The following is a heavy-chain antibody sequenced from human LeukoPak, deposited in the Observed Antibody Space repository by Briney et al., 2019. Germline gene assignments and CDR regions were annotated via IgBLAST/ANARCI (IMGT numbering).Heavy chain of an antibody. V-gene: IGHV1-18*01. J-gene: IGHJ4*02. CDR3: ARNDRIVGATSIDY. Sequence: ASVKVSCKASGGTFSSYAISWVRQAPGQGLEWMGWISAYNGNTNYAQKLQGRVTMTTDTSTSTAYMELRSLRSDDTAVYYCARNDRIVGATSIDYWGQGTLVTVSS. D-gene: IGHD1-26*01. CDR1: GGTFSSYA. CDR2: ISAYNGNT.